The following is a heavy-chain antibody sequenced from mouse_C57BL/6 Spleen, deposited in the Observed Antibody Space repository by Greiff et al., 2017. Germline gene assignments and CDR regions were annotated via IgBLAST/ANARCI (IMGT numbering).Heavy chain of an antibody. V-gene: IGHV7-1*01. D-gene: IGHD1-1*01. CDR2: SRNKANDYTT. J-gene: IGHJ2*01. Sequence: EVKLLESGGGLVQSGRSLRLSCATSGFTFSDFYIEWVRQAPGKGLEWIAASRNKANDYTTAYSASVKGQFIVSRDTSPSILYLQMNALRAEDTAIYYCARASDSSFYYDYWGQGTTLTSS. CDR3: ARASDSSFYYDY. CDR1: GFTFSDFY.